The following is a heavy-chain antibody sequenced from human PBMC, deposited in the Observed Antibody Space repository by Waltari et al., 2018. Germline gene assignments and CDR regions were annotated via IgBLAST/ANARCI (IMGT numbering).Heavy chain of an antibody. V-gene: IGHV3-21*01. CDR2: ISSSSTYI. CDR1: GLTFSSYS. Sequence: EVQLVESGGGLVKPGGSLRLSCSASGLTFSSYSMNWVRQAPGKGLEWVSSISSSSTYIYYADSVKGRFTISRDNAKNSLYLQMNSLRAEDTAVYYCAREGFWSGYRPFDYWGQGTLVTVSS. J-gene: IGHJ4*02. D-gene: IGHD3-3*01. CDR3: AREGFWSGYRPFDY.